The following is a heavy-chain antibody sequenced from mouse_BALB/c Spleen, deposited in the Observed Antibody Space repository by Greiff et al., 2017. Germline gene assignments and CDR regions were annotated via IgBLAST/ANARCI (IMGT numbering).Heavy chain of an antibody. Sequence: QVQLKESGAELARPGASVKLSCKASGYTFTDYYINWVKQRTGQGLEWIGEIYPGSGNTYYNEKFKGKATLTADKSSSTAYMQLSSLTSEDSAVYFCARSATTATPFAYWGQGTLVTVSA. J-gene: IGHJ3*01. CDR3: ARSATTATPFAY. CDR2: IYPGSGNT. D-gene: IGHD1-2*01. CDR1: GYTFTDYY. V-gene: IGHV1-77*01.